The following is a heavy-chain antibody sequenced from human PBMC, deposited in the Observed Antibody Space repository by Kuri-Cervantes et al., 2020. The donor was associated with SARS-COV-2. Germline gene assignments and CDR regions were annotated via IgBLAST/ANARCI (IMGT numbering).Heavy chain of an antibody. V-gene: IGHV4-39*07. Sequence: SETLSLTCAVSGGSISSGGYSWGWIRQPPGKGLEWIGSIYYSGSTYYNPSLKSRVTISVDTSKNQFSLKLSSVTAADTAVYYCARDPNANHNNWFDPWGQGTLVTVSS. CDR2: IYYSGST. CDR1: GGSISSGGYS. CDR3: ARDPNANHNNWFDP. D-gene: IGHD4/OR15-4a*01. J-gene: IGHJ5*02.